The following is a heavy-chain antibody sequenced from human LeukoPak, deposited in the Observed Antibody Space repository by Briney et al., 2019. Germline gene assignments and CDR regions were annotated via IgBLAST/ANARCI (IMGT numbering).Heavy chain of an antibody. Sequence: SQTLSLTCAVYGGSFSGYYWSWIRQPPGKGLEWIGEINHSGSTNYNPSLKSRVTISVDTSKNQFSLKLSSVTAADTAVYYCARGWIQLWSYWYLDLWGRGTLVTVSS. CDR1: GGSFSGYY. CDR3: ARGWIQLWSYWYLDL. CDR2: INHSGST. V-gene: IGHV4-34*01. J-gene: IGHJ2*01. D-gene: IGHD5-18*01.